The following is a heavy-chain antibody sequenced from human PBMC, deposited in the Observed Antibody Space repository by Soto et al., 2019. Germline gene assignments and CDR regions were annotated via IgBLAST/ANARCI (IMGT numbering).Heavy chain of an antibody. Sequence: GESLKISCKGSGYSFTSYWIGWVRQMPGKGLEWMGIIYPGDSDTRYSPSFQGQVTISADKSISTAYLQWSSLKASDTAMYYCARPPLGYDSSGYYFDYWGQGTLVTVS. D-gene: IGHD3-22*01. J-gene: IGHJ4*02. V-gene: IGHV5-51*01. CDR1: GYSFTSYW. CDR2: IYPGDSDT. CDR3: ARPPLGYDSSGYYFDY.